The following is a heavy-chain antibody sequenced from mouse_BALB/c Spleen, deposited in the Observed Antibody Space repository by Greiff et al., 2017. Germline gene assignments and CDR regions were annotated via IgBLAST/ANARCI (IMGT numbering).Heavy chain of an antibody. J-gene: IGHJ4*01. Sequence: LVESGAELAKPGASVKISCKASGYSFTGYNMNWVKQSNGKSLEWIGNIDPYYGGTSYNQKFKGKATLTVDKSSSTAYMQLKSLTSEDSAVYYCARWDGYYRMDYWGQGTSVTVSS. CDR3: ARWDGYYRMDY. CDR2: IDPYYGGT. D-gene: IGHD2-3*01. CDR1: GYSFTGYN. V-gene: IGHV1S135*01.